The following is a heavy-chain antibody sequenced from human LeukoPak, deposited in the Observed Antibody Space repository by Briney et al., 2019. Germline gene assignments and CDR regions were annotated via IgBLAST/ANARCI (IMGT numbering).Heavy chain of an antibody. J-gene: IGHJ4*02. CDR2: IYYTGST. CDR3: ARLAVEMATINC. CDR1: GDSISSSTYY. V-gene: IGHV4-39*01. D-gene: IGHD5-24*01. Sequence: PSETLSLTCNASGDSISSSTYYWGWIRQPPGKGLEWIGSIYYTGSTYYNPSLKSRVTIPVDTSKNQFSLKLSSLTATDTAVYYCARLAVEMATINCWGQGTLVTVSS.